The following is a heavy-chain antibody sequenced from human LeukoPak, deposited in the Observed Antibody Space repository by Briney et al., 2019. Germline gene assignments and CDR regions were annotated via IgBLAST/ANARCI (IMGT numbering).Heavy chain of an antibody. J-gene: IGHJ4*02. CDR3: ARRHSSSWYFDY. D-gene: IGHD6-13*01. Sequence: SETLSLTCIVSGGSVSSLIYWSWIRQPPGKGLEWIGYMHNRGSTNYNPSLKSRVTISVDTSKNQFSLKLSSVTAADTAVCYCARRHSSSWYFDYWGQGTLVTVSS. V-gene: IGHV4-61*01. CDR2: MHNRGST. CDR1: GGSVSSLIY.